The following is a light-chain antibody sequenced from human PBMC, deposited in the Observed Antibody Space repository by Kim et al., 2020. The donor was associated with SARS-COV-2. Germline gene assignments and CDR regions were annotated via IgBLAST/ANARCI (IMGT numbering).Light chain of an antibody. CDR2: GKN. J-gene: IGLJ2*01. V-gene: IGLV3-19*01. Sequence: VASGKTVRVRWQGDSLRTYYTSWVQQKPGEALIVVFYGKNNRPSGVPDRVSGSSSGNTASLTITAAQAGDEADYYCNSRDNNDNVLFGGGTRLTVL. CDR1: SLRTYY. CDR3: NSRDNNDNVL.